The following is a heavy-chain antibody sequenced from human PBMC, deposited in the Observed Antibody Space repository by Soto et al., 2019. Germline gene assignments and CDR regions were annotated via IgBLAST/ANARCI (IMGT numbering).Heavy chain of an antibody. D-gene: IGHD2-15*01. Sequence: ASVKVSCKASGYTFTSYGISWVRQAPGQGLEWMGWISAYNGNTNYAQKLQGRVTMTTDTSTSTAYMELRSLRSDDTAVYYCARDSDGVVVVAAHDAFDIWGQGTMVTVSS. V-gene: IGHV1-18*01. J-gene: IGHJ3*02. CDR2: ISAYNGNT. CDR3: ARDSDGVVVVAAHDAFDI. CDR1: GYTFTSYG.